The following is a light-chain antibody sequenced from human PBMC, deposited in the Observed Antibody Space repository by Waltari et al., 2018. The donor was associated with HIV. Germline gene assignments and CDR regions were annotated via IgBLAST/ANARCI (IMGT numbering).Light chain of an antibody. Sequence: HSVLTQPPSASGTPGQTVTISCSVCRSNIGSHPLTWYQQIPGTSPKLVMYMNNQRPSGVTDRVSGYKSGTSASLAISGLQSGDEADYFCAAWDDRLIGVVFGGGTKLTVL. CDR1: RSNIGSHP. CDR3: AAWDDRLIGVV. CDR2: MNN. J-gene: IGLJ3*02. V-gene: IGLV1-44*01.